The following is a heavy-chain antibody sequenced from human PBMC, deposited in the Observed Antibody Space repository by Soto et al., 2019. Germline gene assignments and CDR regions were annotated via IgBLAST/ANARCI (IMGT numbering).Heavy chain of an antibody. D-gene: IGHD3-3*01. CDR3: AADRNYYDFCSGYHFSGMDV. CDR2: IVVGSGNT. Sequence: RASVKVSCKAPGFTFTSSAVQWVRQARGQRLEWIGWIVVGSGNTNYAQKFQERVTITRDMSTSPAYMELSSLRSEDTAVYYCAADRNYYDFCSGYHFSGMDVWGQGTTVTVSS. V-gene: IGHV1-58*01. CDR1: GFTFTSSA. J-gene: IGHJ6*02.